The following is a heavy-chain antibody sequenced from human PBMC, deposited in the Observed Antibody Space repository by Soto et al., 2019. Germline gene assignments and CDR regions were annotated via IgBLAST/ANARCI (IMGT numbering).Heavy chain of an antibody. CDR1: GGSISSGGYS. D-gene: IGHD3-22*01. CDR3: ARDINTGYYDSSGYYFDY. V-gene: IGHV4-30-2*01. J-gene: IGHJ4*02. CDR2: IYHSGST. Sequence: SETLSLTCAVSGGSISSGGYSWSWIRQPPGKGLEWIGYIYHSGSTYYNPSLKSRVTISVDRSKNQFSLKLSSVTAADTAVYYCARDINTGYYDSSGYYFDYWGQGTLVTVSS.